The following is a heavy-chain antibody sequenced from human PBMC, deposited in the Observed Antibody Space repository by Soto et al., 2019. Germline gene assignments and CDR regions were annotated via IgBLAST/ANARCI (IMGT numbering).Heavy chain of an antibody. CDR1: GYSFAGYW. Sequence: PGESLKISCKGSGYSFAGYWITWMRQKPGKGLEWMGRIDPSDSQTYYSPSFRGHVTISATKSITTVFLQWSSLKASDTAMYYCARQDPYYGMDVWGQGTTVTVSS. J-gene: IGHJ6*02. V-gene: IGHV5-10-1*01. CDR2: IDPSDSQT. CDR3: ARQDPYYGMDV.